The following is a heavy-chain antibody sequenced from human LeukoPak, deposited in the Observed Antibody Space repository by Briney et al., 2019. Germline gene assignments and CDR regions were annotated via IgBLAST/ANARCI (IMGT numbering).Heavy chain of an antibody. Sequence: GGSLRLSCAASGFTFSSYSMNWVRQAPGKGLEWVSYISSSSSTIYYADSVKGRFTISRDNAKNSLYLQMNSLRAEDTAVYYCARPYLDCSGGSCYSGAFDIWGQGTMVTVSS. CDR3: ARPYLDCSGGSCYSGAFDI. D-gene: IGHD2-15*01. CDR1: GFTFSSYS. J-gene: IGHJ3*02. CDR2: ISSSSSTI. V-gene: IGHV3-48*01.